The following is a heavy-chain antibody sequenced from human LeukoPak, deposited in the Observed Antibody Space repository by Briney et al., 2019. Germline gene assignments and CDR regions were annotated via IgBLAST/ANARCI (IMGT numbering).Heavy chain of an antibody. Sequence: PGRSLRLSCAASGFTFSSYGMHWVRQAPGKGLEWVAVIWYDGSSKYYADSVKGRFTISRDNSKNTLYLQMNSPRAEDTAVYYCARGGGLLFSVVTAGYYFDYWGQGTLVTVSS. D-gene: IGHD2-21*02. CDR1: GFTFSSYG. J-gene: IGHJ4*02. CDR3: ARGGGLLFSVVTAGYYFDY. CDR2: IWYDGSSK. V-gene: IGHV3-33*01.